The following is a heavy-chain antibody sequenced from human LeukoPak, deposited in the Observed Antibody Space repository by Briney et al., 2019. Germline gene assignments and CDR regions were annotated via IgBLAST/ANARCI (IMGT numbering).Heavy chain of an antibody. CDR2: FDPEDGET. V-gene: IGHV1-24*01. Sequence: ASVKVSCKVSGYTLTELSMHWVRQAPGKGLEWMGGFDPEDGETIYAQKFQGRVTITADESTSTAYMELSSLRSEDTAVYYCARDLYGMDVWGQGTTVTVSS. CDR1: GYTLTELS. CDR3: ARDLYGMDV. J-gene: IGHJ6*02.